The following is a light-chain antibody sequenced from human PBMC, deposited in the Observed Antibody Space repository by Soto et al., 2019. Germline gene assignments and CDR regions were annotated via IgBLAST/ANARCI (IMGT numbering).Light chain of an antibody. CDR2: EDD. CDR3: QSYDSSNWV. V-gene: IGLV6-57*04. CDR1: SGSIASNY. Sequence: NFMLNQPHSVSESPGKTVTISCTRSSGSIASNYVQWYQLRPGSGPTTVIYEDDRRPSGVPDRFSGSIDSSSNSASLTISGLKTEDEAVYYCQSYDSSNWVFGGGTKVTVL. J-gene: IGLJ3*02.